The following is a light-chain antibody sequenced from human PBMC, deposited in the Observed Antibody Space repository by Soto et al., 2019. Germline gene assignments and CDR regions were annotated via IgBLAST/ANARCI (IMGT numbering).Light chain of an antibody. CDR2: RPL. CDR3: HRYGRSPPFT. Sequence: EIVLTKSPGTLSLSPRERATLCCRASQSVSSTSLVWYQQKPGQAPMLLIYRPLSRVTAIPDRFSGSESWTAFTLTISRLEPEDFGDYYCHRYGRSPPFTLGQGTKLQIK. CDR1: QSVSSTS. V-gene: IGKV3-20*01. J-gene: IGKJ2*01.